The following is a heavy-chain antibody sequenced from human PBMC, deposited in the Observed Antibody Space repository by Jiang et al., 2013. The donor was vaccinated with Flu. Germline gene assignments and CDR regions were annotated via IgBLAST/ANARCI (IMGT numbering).Heavy chain of an antibody. CDR1: GYTFTGYY. V-gene: IGHV1-2*04. Sequence: SVKVSCKASGYTFTGYYMHWVRQAPGQGLEWMGWINPNSGGTNYAQKFQGWVTMTRDTSISTAYMELSRLRSDDTAVYYCARGPRGVVVPASRFDPWGQGTLVTVSS. J-gene: IGHJ5*02. CDR2: INPNSGGT. D-gene: IGHD2-2*01. CDR3: ARGPRGVVVPASRFDP.